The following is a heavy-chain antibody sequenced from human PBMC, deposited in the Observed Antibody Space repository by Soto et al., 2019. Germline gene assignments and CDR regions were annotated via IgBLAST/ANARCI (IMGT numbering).Heavy chain of an antibody. CDR3: AKGAQSNQYYFDF. CDR1: GFTFSTYG. J-gene: IGHJ4*02. D-gene: IGHD2-2*01. Sequence: PGGSLRLSCAASGFTFSTYGMSWVRQAPGKGLEWVSAISNSGGATSYTGSVRGRFTISRDNSKNTVYLQMNSLRADGTAVYFCAKGAQSNQYYFDFWGQGTLVTVS. CDR2: ISNSGGAT. V-gene: IGHV3-23*01.